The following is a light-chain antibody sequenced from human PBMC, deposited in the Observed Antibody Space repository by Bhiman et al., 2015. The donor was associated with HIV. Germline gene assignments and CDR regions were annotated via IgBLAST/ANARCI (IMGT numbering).Light chain of an antibody. V-gene: IGLV2-14*03. Sequence: QSALTQPASVSGSPGQSITISCTGTTNDVGGYNYVSWYQQHPGKAPQLLIYDVSKRPSGVSHRFSGSKSANTASLTISGLQTEDEAYYFCSSYTGSSTSRYVFATGTKVTVL. J-gene: IGLJ1*01. CDR1: TNDVGGYNY. CDR2: DVS. CDR3: SSYTGSSTSRYV.